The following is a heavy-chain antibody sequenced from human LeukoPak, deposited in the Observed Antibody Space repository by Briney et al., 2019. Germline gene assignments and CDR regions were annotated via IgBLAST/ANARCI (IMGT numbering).Heavy chain of an antibody. Sequence: PGGSLRLSCAASGFTFSGSAMHWVRQASGKGLKWVGRIRSKANSYATAYAASVKGTFTISRDDSKSTAYLQMNSLNTEDTAVYYCTRQRAYNVGPLFDYWGQGALVTVSS. CDR3: TRQRAYNVGPLFDY. D-gene: IGHD5-18*01. CDR1: GFTFSGSA. J-gene: IGHJ4*02. V-gene: IGHV3-73*01. CDR2: IRSKANSYAT.